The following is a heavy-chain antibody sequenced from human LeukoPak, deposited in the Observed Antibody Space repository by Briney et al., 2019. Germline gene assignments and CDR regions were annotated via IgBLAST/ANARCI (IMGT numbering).Heavy chain of an antibody. D-gene: IGHD2-15*01. V-gene: IGHV3-23*01. CDR1: GFTFNSYA. Sequence: PGGSLRLSCAASGFTFNSYAMYWVRQAPGKGLEWISGIFGSGGSPHYADSVKGRFTISRDNSQEIVYLQLDSLRVTDTALHYCGKTTVGYSSGRYPGWPVDYWGQGALVTVSS. CDR2: IFGSGGSP. CDR3: GKTTVGYSSGRYPGWPVDY. J-gene: IGHJ4*02.